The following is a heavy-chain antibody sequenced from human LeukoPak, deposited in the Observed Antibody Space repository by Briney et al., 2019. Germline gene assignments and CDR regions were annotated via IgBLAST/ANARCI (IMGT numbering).Heavy chain of an antibody. CDR3: ARDRGNYYGSGSYEIFDY. J-gene: IGHJ4*02. D-gene: IGHD3-10*01. Sequence: PSETLSLTCTVSGGSISISSYYWGWIHQPPGKGLEWIGSIYYSGSTYYNPSLRSRVTISVDTSKNQFSLKLSSVTAADTAVYYCARDRGNYYGSGSYEIFDYWGQGTLVTVSS. CDR2: IYYSGST. CDR1: GGSISISSYY. V-gene: IGHV4-39*07.